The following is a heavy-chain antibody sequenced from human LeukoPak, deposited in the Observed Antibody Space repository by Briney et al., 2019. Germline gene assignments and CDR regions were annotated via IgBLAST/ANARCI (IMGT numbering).Heavy chain of an antibody. CDR1: GGSFSDYY. CDR2: INHSGGT. Sequence: PSETLSLTCAVYGGSFSDYYWSWIRQPPGKGLEWIGEINHSGGTNHNPSLKSRVTISVDTSKNQFSLKLSSVTAADTAVYYCARLAVDDDFDYWGQGTLVTVSS. D-gene: IGHD4-23*01. V-gene: IGHV4-34*01. CDR3: ARLAVDDDFDY. J-gene: IGHJ4*02.